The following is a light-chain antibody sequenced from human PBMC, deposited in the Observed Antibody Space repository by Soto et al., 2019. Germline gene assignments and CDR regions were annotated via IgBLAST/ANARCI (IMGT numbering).Light chain of an antibody. CDR2: AAS. CDR3: QQSYTALSIT. J-gene: IGKJ5*01. CDR1: ESINRH. V-gene: IGKV1-39*01. Sequence: DIQMTQSPSSLSASVGDRVTITCRASESINRHLNWYQQQPGKAPKLLIYAASSSQNGVPSRFSGGGSGTDFTLIITNLQPEDFATYYWQQSYTALSITFGQGTRLEIK.